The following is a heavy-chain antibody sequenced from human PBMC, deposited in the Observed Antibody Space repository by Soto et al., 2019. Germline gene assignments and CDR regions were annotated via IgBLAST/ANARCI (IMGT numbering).Heavy chain of an antibody. CDR1: GYTFTSYG. CDR2: ISAYNGNT. V-gene: IGHV1-18*01. Sequence: QVQLVQSGAEVKKPGASVKVSCKASGYTFTSYGISWVRQAPGQGLEWMGWISAYNGNTNYAQKLQGRVTMTTDTXTXXAYMELRSLRSDDTAVYYCARDSWQLERRPVAFDIWGQGTMVTVSS. D-gene: IGHD1-1*01. J-gene: IGHJ3*02. CDR3: ARDSWQLERRPVAFDI.